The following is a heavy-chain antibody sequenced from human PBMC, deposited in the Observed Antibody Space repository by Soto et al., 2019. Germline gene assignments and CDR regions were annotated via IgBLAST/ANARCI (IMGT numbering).Heavy chain of an antibody. J-gene: IGHJ4*02. CDR2: IYYSGST. V-gene: IGHV4-39*01. D-gene: IGHD3-9*01. CDR1: GGSISSSSYY. CDR3: ARAPPSSVRYFDWLPQYYFDY. Sequence: QLQLQESGPGLVKPSETLSLTCTVSGGSISSSSYYWGWIRQPPGKGLEWIGSIYYSGSTYYNPSLKSRVTISVDTSKNQFSLKLSSVTAADTAVYYCARAPPSSVRYFDWLPQYYFDYWGQGTLVTVSS.